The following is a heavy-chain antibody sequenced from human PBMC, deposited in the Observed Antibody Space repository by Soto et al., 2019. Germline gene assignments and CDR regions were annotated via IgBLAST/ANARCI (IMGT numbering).Heavy chain of an antibody. CDR2: IYYSGST. CDR1: GGSISSYY. D-gene: IGHD6-6*01. J-gene: IGHJ4*02. V-gene: IGHV4-59*08. CDR3: ARHSSLWWGSSLEEHPPK. Sequence: SETLSLTCTVSGGSISSYYWSWIRQPPGKGLEWIGYIYYSGSTNYNPSLKSRVTISVDTSKNQFSLKLSSVTAADTAVYYCARHSSLWWGSSLEEHPPKWGQGTLVTVSS.